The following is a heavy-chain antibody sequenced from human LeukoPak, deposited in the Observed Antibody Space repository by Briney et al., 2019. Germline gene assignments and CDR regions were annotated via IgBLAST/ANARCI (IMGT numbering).Heavy chain of an antibody. CDR1: GGTFSSYA. CDR3: ARDRYCSGGSCTWRYYYYGMDV. Sequence: GASVKVSCKASGGTFSSYAISWVRQAPGQGLEWMGRIIPILGIANYAQKFQGRVTITADKSTSTAYMELSSPRSEDTAVYYCARDRYCSGGSCTWRYYYYGMDVWGQGTTVTVSS. V-gene: IGHV1-69*04. CDR2: IIPILGIA. J-gene: IGHJ6*02. D-gene: IGHD2-15*01.